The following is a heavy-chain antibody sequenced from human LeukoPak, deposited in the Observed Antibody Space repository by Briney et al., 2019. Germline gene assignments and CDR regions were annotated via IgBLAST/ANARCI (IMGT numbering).Heavy chain of an antibody. Sequence: PSETLSLTCTVSGGSISSSSYYWGWIRQPPGKGLEWIGSIYYSGSTYYNPSLKSRVTISVDTSKNQFSLRLSSVTAADTAVYYCARVTMVRGVIIRWFDPWGQGTLVTVSS. CDR2: IYYSGST. V-gene: IGHV4-39*01. D-gene: IGHD3-10*01. J-gene: IGHJ5*02. CDR1: GGSISSSSYY. CDR3: ARVTMVRGVIIRWFDP.